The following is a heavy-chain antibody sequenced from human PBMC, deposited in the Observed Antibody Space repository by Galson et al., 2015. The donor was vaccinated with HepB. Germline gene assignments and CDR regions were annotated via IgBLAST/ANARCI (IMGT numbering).Heavy chain of an antibody. CDR2: ISYDGSNK. J-gene: IGHJ5*02. CDR1: GFTFSSYA. Sequence: SLRLSCAASGFTFSSYAMHWVRQAPGKGLEWVAVISYDGSNKYYADSVKGRFTISRDNSKNTLYLQMNSLRAEDTAVYYCARGVTTLGYNWFDPWGQGTLVTVSS. V-gene: IGHV3-30*04. CDR3: ARGVTTLGYNWFDP. D-gene: IGHD4-17*01.